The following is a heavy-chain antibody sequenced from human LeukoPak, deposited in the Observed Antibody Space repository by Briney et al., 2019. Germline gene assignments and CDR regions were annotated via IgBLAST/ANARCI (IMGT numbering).Heavy chain of an antibody. Sequence: GGSLRPSCAASGFTFSSYWMHWVRQAPGKGLVWVSRINSDGGSTSYADSVKGRFTIPRDNAKNTLYLQMNSLRAEDTAVYYCARGRGYGMDVWGQGTTVTVSS. D-gene: IGHD1-26*01. CDR1: GFTFSSYW. CDR2: INSDGGST. J-gene: IGHJ6*02. CDR3: ARGRGYGMDV. V-gene: IGHV3-74*01.